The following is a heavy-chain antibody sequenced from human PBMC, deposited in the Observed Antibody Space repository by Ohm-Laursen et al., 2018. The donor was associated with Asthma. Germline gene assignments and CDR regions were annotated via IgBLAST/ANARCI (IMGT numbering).Heavy chain of an antibody. CDR3: ARDVMEWYLPAFDF. D-gene: IGHD3-3*01. V-gene: IGHV3-53*05. CDR2: IYNGGST. Sequence: SLRLSCTASGITVSVNYMSWVRQAPGKGLEWVPVIYNGGSTYHADSVNGRFTVSRDDSKNTLYLQMNSLRPDDTAVYYCARDVMEWYLPAFDFWGQGTLVTVSS. J-gene: IGHJ4*02. CDR1: GITVSVNY.